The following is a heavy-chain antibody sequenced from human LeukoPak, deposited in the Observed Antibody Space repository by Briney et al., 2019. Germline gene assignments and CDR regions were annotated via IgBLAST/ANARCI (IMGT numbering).Heavy chain of an antibody. CDR1: GGSISSSSYY. CDR3: ARLFYDFWSGYYPSFDY. Sequence: SETLSLTCTVSGGSISSSSYYWGWIRQPPGKGLEWIGSIYYSGSTYYNPSFKSRVTISVDTSKNQFSLKLSSVTAADTAVYYCARLFYDFWSGYYPSFDYWGQGTLVTVSS. CDR2: IYYSGST. D-gene: IGHD3-3*01. J-gene: IGHJ4*02. V-gene: IGHV4-39*01.